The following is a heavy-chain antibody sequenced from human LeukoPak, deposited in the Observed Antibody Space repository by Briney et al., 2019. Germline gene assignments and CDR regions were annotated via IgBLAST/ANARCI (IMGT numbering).Heavy chain of an antibody. Sequence: PSETLSLTCTVSGGSISSYYWSWIRQPPGKGLEWIGYIYYSGSTNYNPSLKSRVTISVDTSKNQFSLKLSSVTAADTAVYYCATYEGGYDWFYFDYWGQGTLVTVSS. CDR2: IYYSGST. V-gene: IGHV4-59*01. CDR1: GGSISSYY. CDR3: ATYEGGYDWFYFDY. J-gene: IGHJ4*02. D-gene: IGHD5-12*01.